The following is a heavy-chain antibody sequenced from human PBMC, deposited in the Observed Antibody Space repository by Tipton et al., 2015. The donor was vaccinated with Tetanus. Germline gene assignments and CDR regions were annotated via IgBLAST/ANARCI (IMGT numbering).Heavy chain of an antibody. J-gene: IGHJ5*02. CDR1: GYTFTGYY. CDR3: ARVVVRGVILNWFDP. CDR2: INPNSGGT. D-gene: IGHD3-10*01. Sequence: QSGAEVKKPGASVKVSCKASGYTFTGYYMHWVRQAPGQGLEWMGRINPNSGGTNYAQKFQGRVTMTRDTSISTAYMELSRLRSDDTAVYYCARVVVRGVILNWFDPWGQGTLVTVSS. V-gene: IGHV1-2*06.